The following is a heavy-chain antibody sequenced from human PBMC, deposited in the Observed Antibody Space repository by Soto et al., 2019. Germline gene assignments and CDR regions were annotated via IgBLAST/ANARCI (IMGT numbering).Heavy chain of an antibody. V-gene: IGHV1-69*06. CDR3: ARDRIVVVTAIPEWGWYFDL. Sequence: HVQLVQSGAEVKKPGSSVKVSCKASGGTFSSYAISWVRQAPGQGLEWMGGILPIFGTANDAQKFQGRVTITANKSTSPAYRELSSLRPEDTAVYYCARDRIVVVTAIPEWGWYFDLWGRGTLVTVSS. CDR2: ILPIFGTA. D-gene: IGHD2-21*02. J-gene: IGHJ2*01. CDR1: GGTFSSYA.